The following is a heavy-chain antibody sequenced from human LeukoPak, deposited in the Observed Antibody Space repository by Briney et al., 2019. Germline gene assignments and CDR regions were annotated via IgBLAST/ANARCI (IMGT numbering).Heavy chain of an antibody. V-gene: IGHV1-69*05. Sequence: APVKVSCKASGGTFSSYAISWVRQAPGQGLEWMGGIIPIFGTANYAQKFQGRVTITTDESTSTAYMELSSLRSEDTAVYYCARERYSGSYTFDYWGQGTLVTVSS. CDR1: GGTFSSYA. CDR3: ARERYSGSYTFDY. J-gene: IGHJ4*02. CDR2: IIPIFGTA. D-gene: IGHD1-26*01.